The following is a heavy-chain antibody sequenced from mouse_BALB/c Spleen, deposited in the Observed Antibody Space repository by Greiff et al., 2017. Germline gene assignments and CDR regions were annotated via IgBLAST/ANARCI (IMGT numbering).Heavy chain of an antibody. CDR2: IWGGGST. CDR3: ARKFHYSSSSYVGAMDY. CDR1: GFSLSSYS. J-gene: IGHJ4*01. V-gene: IGHV2-6-4*01. D-gene: IGHD1-1*01. Sequence: QVQLKESGPGLVAPSQSLSITCTVSGFSLSSYSVHWVRQPPGKGLEWLGMIWGGGSTDYNSALKSRLSISKDNSKSQVFLKINSLQTDDTAMYYYARKFHYSSSSYVGAMDYWGQGTSVTVSS.